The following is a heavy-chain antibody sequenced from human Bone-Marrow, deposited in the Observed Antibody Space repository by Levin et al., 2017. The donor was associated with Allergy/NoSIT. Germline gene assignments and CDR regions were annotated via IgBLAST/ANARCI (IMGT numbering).Heavy chain of an antibody. V-gene: IGHV7-4-1*02. J-gene: IGHJ4*02. CDR2: INTNTGKP. D-gene: IGHD5-18*01. CDR1: GYTFTNFA. CDR3: ARRYSYGYGDYFDF. Sequence: GASVKVSCRASGYTFTNFAINWVRQAPGQGLEWMGWINTNTGKPTYAQDFIGRFVFSLDISVGTAFLQISDLKADDSAMYFCARRYSYGYGDYFDFWGQGTLVTVSS.